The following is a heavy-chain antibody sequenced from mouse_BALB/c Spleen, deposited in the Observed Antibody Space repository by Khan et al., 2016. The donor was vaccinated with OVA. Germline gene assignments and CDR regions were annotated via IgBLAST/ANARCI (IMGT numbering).Heavy chain of an antibody. J-gene: IGHJ4*01. V-gene: IGHV3-2*02. D-gene: IGHD1-1*01. Sequence: VQLQQSGPGLVKPSQSLSLTCTATGYTITSGYAWNWIRQPPGNKLEWMGYISYSGITSYNPSFRSRISITRDTSKNQSFLQLNSLTTEDTATYDCARKNYYGYAMDYWGQGTSVTVSS. CDR3: ARKNYYGYAMDY. CDR1: GYTITSGYA. CDR2: ISYSGIT.